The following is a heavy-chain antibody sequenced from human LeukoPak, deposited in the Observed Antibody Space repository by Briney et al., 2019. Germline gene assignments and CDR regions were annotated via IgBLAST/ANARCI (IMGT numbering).Heavy chain of an antibody. CDR1: GFTFSSYG. CDR2: INQDGSEK. Sequence: SGGSLRLSCAASGFTFSSYGMHWVRQAPGKGLEWVANINQDGSEKYYVDSVKGRFTISRDNAKNSVYLQMNSLRAEDTAVYYCARVPRGNSYGVEYWGQGTLVTVSS. D-gene: IGHD5-18*01. V-gene: IGHV3-7*01. CDR3: ARVPRGNSYGVEY. J-gene: IGHJ4*02.